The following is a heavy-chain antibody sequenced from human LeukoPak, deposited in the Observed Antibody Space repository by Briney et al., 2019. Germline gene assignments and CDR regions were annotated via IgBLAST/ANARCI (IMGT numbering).Heavy chain of an antibody. V-gene: IGHV4-4*07. D-gene: IGHD3-22*01. Sequence: SETLSLTCTVSGGSISSYYWSWIRQPAGKGLEWIGRIYTSGSTNYNPSLKSRVTMSVDTSKNQFSLKLSSVTAADTAVYYCARLDDGDSSAYSLYFFDFWGQGTLVTVSS. J-gene: IGHJ4*02. CDR2: IYTSGST. CDR3: ARLDDGDSSAYSLYFFDF. CDR1: GGSISSYY.